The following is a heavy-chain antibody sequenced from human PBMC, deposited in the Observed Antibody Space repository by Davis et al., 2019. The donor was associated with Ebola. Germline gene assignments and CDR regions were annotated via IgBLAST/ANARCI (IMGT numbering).Heavy chain of an antibody. CDR2: MNPNSGNT. CDR1: GYTFTNYD. J-gene: IGHJ3*02. D-gene: IGHD6-6*01. Sequence: ASVKVSCKASGYTFTNYDINWVRQATGQGLEWMGWMNPNSGNTGYAQKFQGRVTMTRNTSISTAYMELSSLRSEDTAVYYCALAGDSSPGYNAFDIWGQGTMVTVSS. CDR3: ALAGDSSPGYNAFDI. V-gene: IGHV1-8*01.